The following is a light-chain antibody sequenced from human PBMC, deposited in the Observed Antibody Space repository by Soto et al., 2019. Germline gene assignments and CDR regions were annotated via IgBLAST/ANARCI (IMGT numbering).Light chain of an antibody. J-gene: IGLJ3*02. Sequence: QSALTQPASVSGSPGQSITISCTGTSSDIGSYDYVSWYQQYPGKAPKLMIYEVNNRPSGVSNRFSGSKSGNTASLTLSGRQAEDEADYYCSSYRSSSTWVFGGGTKLTVL. CDR2: EVN. CDR1: SSDIGSYDY. CDR3: SSYRSSSTWV. V-gene: IGLV2-14*01.